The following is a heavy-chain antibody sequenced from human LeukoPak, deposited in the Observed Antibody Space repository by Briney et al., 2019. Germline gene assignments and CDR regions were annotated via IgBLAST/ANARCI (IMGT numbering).Heavy chain of an antibody. CDR2: ISGSGGST. V-gene: IGHV3-23*01. D-gene: IGHD6-19*01. Sequence: PGGSLRLSCAASGFTFSSYAMSWVRQAPEKGLEWVSAISGSGGSTYYADSVKGRFTISRDNSKNTLYLQMNSLRAEDTAVYYCAKGAGSSGWFEMDAFDIWGQGTMVTVSS. CDR1: GFTFSSYA. J-gene: IGHJ3*02. CDR3: AKGAGSSGWFEMDAFDI.